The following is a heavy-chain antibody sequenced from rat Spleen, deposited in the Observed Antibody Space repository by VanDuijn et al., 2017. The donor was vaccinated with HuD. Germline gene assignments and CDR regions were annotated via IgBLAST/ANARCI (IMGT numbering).Heavy chain of an antibody. CDR1: GFTFSDYY. D-gene: IGHD1-11*01. J-gene: IGHJ2*01. Sequence: EVQLVESDGGLVQPGRSLKLSCAASGFTFSDYYMAWVRQAPTKGLEWVATTNYDGSSTYYRDSVKGRFTISRDNAKSILYLQMNSLRSEETATYYCARGEVDYWGQGVMVTVSS. CDR2: TNYDGSST. V-gene: IGHV5-29*01. CDR3: ARGEVDY.